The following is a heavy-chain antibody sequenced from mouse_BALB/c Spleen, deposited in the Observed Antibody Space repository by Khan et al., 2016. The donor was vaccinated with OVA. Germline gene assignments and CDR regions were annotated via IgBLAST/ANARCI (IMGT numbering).Heavy chain of an antibody. CDR3: ARGGITTATLRY. CDR2: IYTGDGST. CDR1: GYTFTSYD. D-gene: IGHD1-2*01. J-gene: IGHJ2*01. V-gene: IGHV1S56*01. Sequence: QVQLQQPGPEVVKPGALVKISCKASGYTFTSYDINWVKQRPGQGLEWSGWIYTGDGSTKYNEKCKGKATLTVDKSSSTAYMQLSSLTSEKFTFSFCARGGITTATLRYWYHCTTLPVSS.